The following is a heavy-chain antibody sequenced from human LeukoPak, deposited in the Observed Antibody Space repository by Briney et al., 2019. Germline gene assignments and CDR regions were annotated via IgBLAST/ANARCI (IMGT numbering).Heavy chain of an antibody. J-gene: IGHJ4*02. D-gene: IGHD3-3*01. V-gene: IGHV3-7*01. CDR2: IKQDGSEK. CDR3: ARVRVNYDFWSGYPDYFDY. Sequence: PGGSLRLSCAASGFTFSSYWMSWVRQAPGKGLEWVANIKQDGSEKYYVDSVKGRFTISRDNAKNSLYLQMNSLRAEDTAVYYCARVRVNYDFWSGYPDYFDYWGQGTLVTVSS. CDR1: GFTFSSYW.